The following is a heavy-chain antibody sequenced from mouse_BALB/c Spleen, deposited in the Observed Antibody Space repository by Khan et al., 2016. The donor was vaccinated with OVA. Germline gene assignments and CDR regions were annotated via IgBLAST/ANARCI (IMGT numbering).Heavy chain of an antibody. J-gene: IGHJ1*01. CDR3: AIAGTAVVAYWYFAV. CDR1: GYSITSGYS. Sequence: EVQLQESGPDLVKPSQSLSLTCTATGYSITSGYSWHWIRQFPGNKLEWMGYIYYSGNTNYNPSLKSRISITRDTSKNPFYLQLNSVTTEDTATYYCAIAGTAVVAYWYFAVWGAGTTVTGSS. CDR2: IYYSGNT. V-gene: IGHV3-1*02. D-gene: IGHD3-3*01.